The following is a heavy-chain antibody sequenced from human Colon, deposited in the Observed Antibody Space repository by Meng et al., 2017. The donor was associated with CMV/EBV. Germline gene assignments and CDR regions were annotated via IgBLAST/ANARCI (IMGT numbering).Heavy chain of an antibody. CDR1: GGSISSGGYY. J-gene: IGHJ4*02. CDR2: IYYSGRT. Sequence: SETLSLTCSVSGGSISSGGYYWSWIRQPPGKGLEWIGLIYYSGRTIYNPSLKSRVTMSVDTSENQFSLKLTSVTAADAAVYFCAKVGLGASTEIYYFDYWGRGALVTVSS. D-gene: IGHD1-26*01. V-gene: IGHV4-61*08. CDR3: AKVGLGASTEIYYFDY.